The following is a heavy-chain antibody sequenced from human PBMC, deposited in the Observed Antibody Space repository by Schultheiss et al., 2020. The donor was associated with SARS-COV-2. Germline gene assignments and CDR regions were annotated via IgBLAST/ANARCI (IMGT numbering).Heavy chain of an antibody. Sequence: GGSLRLSCAASGFTFSSYAMHWVRQAPGKGLEWVAFIYNDGSNTYYSDSVKGRFTISRDNSKNTLYLQMSSLRAEDTSIYYCARGMTYYYGMDVWGQGTTVTVSS. CDR2: IYNDGSNT. D-gene: IGHD2-8*01. V-gene: IGHV3-30*04. CDR3: ARGMTYYYGMDV. J-gene: IGHJ6*02. CDR1: GFTFSSYA.